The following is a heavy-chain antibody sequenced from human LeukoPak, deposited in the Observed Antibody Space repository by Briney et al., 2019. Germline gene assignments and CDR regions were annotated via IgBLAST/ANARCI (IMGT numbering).Heavy chain of an antibody. CDR2: IGTAADT. V-gene: IGHV3-13*01. J-gene: IGHJ6*02. CDR3: ARGSYGGYYYGMDV. D-gene: IGHD4-23*01. Sequence: GGSLRLSCAASGFTFSSYDMHWLRQATGIGLKWVSVIGTAADTYYQDSVKGRFTISRENAKISLSLQMNSLRAGDTAVYYCARGSYGGYYYGMDVWGQGTTVTVSS. CDR1: GFTFSSYD.